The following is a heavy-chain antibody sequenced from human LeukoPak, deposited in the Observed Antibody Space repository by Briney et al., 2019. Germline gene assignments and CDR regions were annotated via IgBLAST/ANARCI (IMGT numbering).Heavy chain of an antibody. Sequence: PGGSLRLSCAASGFTFSGSAMHWVRQASGKGLEWVGRIRSKANSYATAYAASVKGRFTISRDDSKNTAYLQMNSLKTEDTAVYYCTSVGDSSGWFYWGQGTLVTVSS. V-gene: IGHV3-73*01. CDR3: TSVGDSSGWFY. CDR1: GFTFSGSA. D-gene: IGHD6-19*01. J-gene: IGHJ4*02. CDR2: IRSKANSYAT.